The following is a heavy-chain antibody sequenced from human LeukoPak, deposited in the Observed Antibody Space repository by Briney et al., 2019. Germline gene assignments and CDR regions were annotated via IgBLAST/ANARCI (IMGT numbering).Heavy chain of an antibody. Sequence: SETLSLTCTVSGGSISSSSYYWGWIRQPPGKGLEWIGSIYHSGNTYYNPSLKSRLTISVDTSKNQFSLKLSSVTAADTAVYYCARHNGYSSGWYGGDYWGQGTLVTVSS. V-gene: IGHV4-39*01. CDR3: ARHNGYSSGWYGGDY. CDR2: IYHSGNT. J-gene: IGHJ4*02. D-gene: IGHD6-19*01. CDR1: GGSISSSSYY.